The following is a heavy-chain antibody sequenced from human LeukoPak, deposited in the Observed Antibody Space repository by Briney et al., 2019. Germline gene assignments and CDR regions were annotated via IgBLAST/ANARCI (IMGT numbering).Heavy chain of an antibody. CDR2: MNPNSGNT. CDR1: GYTFTSYD. CDR3: ARSGIVGANDY. Sequence: ASVKVSCKASGYTFTSYDINWVRQATGQGLEWMGWMNPNSGNTGYAQKFQGRVTITADESTSTAYMELSSLRSEDTAVYYCARSGIVGANDYWGQGTLVTVSS. J-gene: IGHJ4*02. V-gene: IGHV1-8*01. D-gene: IGHD1-26*01.